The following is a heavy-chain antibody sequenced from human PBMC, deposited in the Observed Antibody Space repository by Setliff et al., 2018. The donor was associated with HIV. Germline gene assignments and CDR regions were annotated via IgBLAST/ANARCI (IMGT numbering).Heavy chain of an antibody. CDR1: GFTFSSYV. V-gene: IGHV3-21*04. CDR2: ISHSSNYI. CDR3: AREAPTKGESAFDL. D-gene: IGHD3-16*01. Sequence: GGSLRLSCAASGFTFSSYVMHWVRQAPGKGLEWVASISHSSNYIYYADIIQGRFTISRDNAKNSLDLQMKSLRVEDTAIYYCAREAPTKGESAFDLWGQGTMVTVSS. J-gene: IGHJ3*01.